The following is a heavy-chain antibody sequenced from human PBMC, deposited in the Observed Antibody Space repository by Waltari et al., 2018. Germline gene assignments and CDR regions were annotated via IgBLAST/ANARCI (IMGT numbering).Heavy chain of an antibody. CDR2: IYWDDDK. J-gene: IGHJ4*02. V-gene: IGHV2-5*02. CDR1: GFSISTNGVG. CDR3: AHRVVGVSVGRNWNGGYFDS. Sequence: QINLTEYGPTLVTLTQTLTLTCSFSGFSISTNGVGVGWVCQPPGKALEWLGLIYWDDDKRYHPSLQSRLALTKFSSSNQVVLTMANMDPMDTGTYYCAHRVVGVSVGRNWNGGYFDSWGLGTPVTVSS. D-gene: IGHD1-1*01.